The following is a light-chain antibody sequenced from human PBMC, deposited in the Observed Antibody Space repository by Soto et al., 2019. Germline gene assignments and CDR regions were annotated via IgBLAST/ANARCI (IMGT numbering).Light chain of an antibody. CDR1: QSVSSSS. CDR2: GAS. Sequence: EIVLTQSPGTLSLSPGERATLSCRASQSVSSSSLAWYQQKPGQAPRLLIYGASSRATGIPDRFSGSGSGVDFTLTISRLEPEDFAVYYCQQYGSSPRTFGQGTKVDIK. J-gene: IGKJ1*01. CDR3: QQYGSSPRT. V-gene: IGKV3-20*01.